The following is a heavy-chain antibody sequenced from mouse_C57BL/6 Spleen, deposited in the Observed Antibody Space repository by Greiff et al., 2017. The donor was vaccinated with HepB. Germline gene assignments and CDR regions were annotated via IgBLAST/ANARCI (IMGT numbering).Heavy chain of an antibody. CDR3: ARIRIYYGSSHYFDY. D-gene: IGHD1-1*01. J-gene: IGHJ2*01. Sequence: EVQLQESGPELVKPGASVKMSCKASGYTFTDYNMHWVKQSHGKSLEWIGYINPNNGGTSYNQKFKGKATLTVNKSSSTAYMELRSLTSEDSAVYYCARIRIYYGSSHYFDYWGQGTTLTVSS. V-gene: IGHV1-22*01. CDR2: INPNNGGT. CDR1: GYTFTDYN.